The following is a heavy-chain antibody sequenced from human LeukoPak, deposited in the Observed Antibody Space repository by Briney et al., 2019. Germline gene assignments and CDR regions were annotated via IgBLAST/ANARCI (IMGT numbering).Heavy chain of an antibody. D-gene: IGHD2-15*01. J-gene: IGHJ4*02. CDR3: ARGDVVVVAGTDY. CDR2: TNPNSGRT. V-gene: IGHV1-2*06. CDR1: GYTFTGYY. Sequence: ASVKVSCKASGYTFTGYYMHCVRQAPGQEREWRRRTNPNSGRTTYTQQFQARGNMTRDTFISEAYMELSRLRSDDTAVYYCARGDVVVVAGTDYWGQGTLVTVSS.